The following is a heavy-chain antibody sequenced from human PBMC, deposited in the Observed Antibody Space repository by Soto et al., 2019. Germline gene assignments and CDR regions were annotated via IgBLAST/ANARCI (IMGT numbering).Heavy chain of an antibody. CDR1: GFTFSSYA. CDR2: ISYDGSNK. CDR3: ARDLYYYGSGSYYLVRYNFTWWFDP. V-gene: IGHV3-30-3*01. D-gene: IGHD3-10*01. J-gene: IGHJ5*02. Sequence: GGSLRLSCAASGFTFSSYAMHWVRQAPGKGLEWVAVISYDGSNKYYANSVKGRFTISRDNSKNTLYLQMNSLRAEDTAVYYCARDLYYYGSGSYYLVRYNFTWWFDPWGQGTLVTVSS.